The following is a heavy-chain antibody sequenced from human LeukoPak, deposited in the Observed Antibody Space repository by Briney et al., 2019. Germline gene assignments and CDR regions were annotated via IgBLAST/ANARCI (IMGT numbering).Heavy chain of an antibody. J-gene: IGHJ6*03. V-gene: IGHV4-4*02. CDR3: ARAITTPYYYYMDV. CDR2: VYHSGST. CDR1: GGSITSSNW. Sequence: SGTLSLTCAVSGGSITSSNWWNWVRQPPGKGLEWIGGVYHSGSTNYSPSLKSRVTMSVDTSKNQFSLKLSSVTAADTAVYYCARAITTPYYYYMDVWGKGTTVTVSS. D-gene: IGHD3-3*01.